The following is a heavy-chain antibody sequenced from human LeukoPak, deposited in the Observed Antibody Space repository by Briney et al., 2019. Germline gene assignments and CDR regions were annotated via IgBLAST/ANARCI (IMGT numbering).Heavy chain of an antibody. CDR2: ISSSSSYI. CDR1: GFTFSSYS. CDR3: ARPQSRINDAFDI. D-gene: IGHD1-14*01. V-gene: IGHV3-21*04. Sequence: GGSLRLSCAASGFTFSSYSMNWVRQAPGKGLEWVSSISSSSSYIYYADSVKGRFTISRDNSMNTLYLQMNSLRAEDTAVYYCARPQSRINDAFDIWGQGTMVTVSS. J-gene: IGHJ3*02.